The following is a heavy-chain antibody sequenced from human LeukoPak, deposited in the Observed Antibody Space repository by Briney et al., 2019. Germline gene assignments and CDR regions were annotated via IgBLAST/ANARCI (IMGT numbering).Heavy chain of an antibody. CDR2: IIPIFGTA. CDR3: ARAEWRSSSSWYDGYYYYMDV. J-gene: IGHJ6*03. CDR1: GYTFTSYG. Sequence: ASVKVSCKASGYTFTSYGISWVRQAPGQGLEWMGGIIPIFGTANYAQKLQGRVTITTDESTSTAYMELSSLRSEDTAVYYCARAEWRSSSSWYDGYYYYMDVWGKGTTVTVSS. V-gene: IGHV1-69*05. D-gene: IGHD6-13*01.